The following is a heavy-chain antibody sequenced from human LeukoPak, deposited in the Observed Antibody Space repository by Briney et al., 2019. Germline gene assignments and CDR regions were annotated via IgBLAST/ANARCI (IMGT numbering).Heavy chain of an antibody. Sequence: RGESLKISCKGSGYSFTSYWIGWVRQMPGKGLEWMGIIYPGDSDTRYSPSFQGQVTTSADKSISTAYLQWSSLKASDTAMYYCARHPRVGATTNYYGMDVWGQGTTVTVSS. CDR3: ARHPRVGATTNYYGMDV. CDR1: GYSFTSYW. D-gene: IGHD1-26*01. J-gene: IGHJ6*02. CDR2: IYPGDSDT. V-gene: IGHV5-51*01.